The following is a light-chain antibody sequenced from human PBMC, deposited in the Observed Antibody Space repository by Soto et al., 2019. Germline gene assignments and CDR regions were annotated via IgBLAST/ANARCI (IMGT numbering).Light chain of an antibody. CDR2: GAS. J-gene: IGKJ1*01. CDR3: QQDHNSSWT. CDR1: QSVSSSY. V-gene: IGKV3D-7*01. Sequence: PGKRVTLSCRASQSVSSSYLSWYQQKPGQAPRLLIYGASTRAASIPARFCGSGSGTDFTLTISSLQPEDYAVYYCQQDHNSSWTFGQGTKVDIK.